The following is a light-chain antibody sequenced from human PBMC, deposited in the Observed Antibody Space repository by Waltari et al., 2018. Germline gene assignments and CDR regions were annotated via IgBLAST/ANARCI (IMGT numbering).Light chain of an antibody. CDR3: QVWDANTDPGV. CDR2: YDS. J-gene: IGLJ1*01. V-gene: IGLV3-21*01. Sequence: SYVLTQPPSVSVAPGETARITCGGNNIESKSVPWYRQRPGQAPVLVISYDSDRPSGIPERFSGSNSGNTATLTISRVEAGDEADYYCQVWDANTDPGVFGTGTEVTVL. CDR1: NIESKS.